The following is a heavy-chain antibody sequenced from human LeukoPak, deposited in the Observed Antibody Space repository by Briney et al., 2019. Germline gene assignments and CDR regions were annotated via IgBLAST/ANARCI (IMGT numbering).Heavy chain of an antibody. CDR2: ISWNSGST. Sequence: GGSLRLSCAASGFTFDDYAMHWVRQAPGKGLEWVSGISWNSGSTGYADSVKGRFTISRDNAKNSLYLQMNSLRAEDMALYYCAKDKNVGATPALDYWGQGTLVTVSS. J-gene: IGHJ4*02. CDR1: GFTFDDYA. V-gene: IGHV3-9*03. CDR3: AKDKNVGATPALDY. D-gene: IGHD1-26*01.